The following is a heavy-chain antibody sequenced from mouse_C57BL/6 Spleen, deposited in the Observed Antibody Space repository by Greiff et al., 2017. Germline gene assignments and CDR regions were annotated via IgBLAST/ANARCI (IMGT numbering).Heavy chain of an antibody. CDR3: TRDPFDDGYEDWYFDV. CDR1: GFTFSSYA. D-gene: IGHD2-3*01. Sequence: EVQGVESGEGLVKPGGSLKLSCAASGFTFSSYAMSWVRQTPEKRLEWVAYISSGGDYIYYADTVKGRFTISRDNARNTLYLQMSSLKSEDTAMYYCTRDPFDDGYEDWYFDVWGTGTTVTVSS. J-gene: IGHJ1*03. CDR2: ISSGGDYI. V-gene: IGHV5-9-1*02.